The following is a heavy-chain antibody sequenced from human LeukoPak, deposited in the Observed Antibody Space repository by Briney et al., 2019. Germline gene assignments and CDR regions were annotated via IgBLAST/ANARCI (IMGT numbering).Heavy chain of an antibody. CDR1: GYTFTSYG. CDR3: ARARPRYNWNDVYYYYYGMDV. CDR2: ISAYNGNT. D-gene: IGHD1-20*01. J-gene: IGHJ6*02. V-gene: IGHV1-18*01. Sequence: GASVKVSCKASGYTFTSYGISWVRQAPGQGLEWMGWISAYNGNTNYAQKLQGRVTMTTDTSTSTAYMELRSLRSDDTAVYYCARARPRYNWNDVYYYYYGMDVWGQGTTVTVSS.